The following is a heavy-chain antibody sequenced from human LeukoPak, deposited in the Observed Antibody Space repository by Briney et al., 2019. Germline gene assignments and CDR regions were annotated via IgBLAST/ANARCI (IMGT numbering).Heavy chain of an antibody. CDR2: LYYSGSGST. CDR3: ARHPGGRRNDAFDI. Sequence: PSETLSLTCTVSGGSISSSFYYWDWIRQPPGMGLEWIGSLYYSGSGSTDYNPSLKSRATISVDTSKNQFSLKLTSVTAADTAVYYCARHPGGRRNDAFDIWGQGTRVTVSP. V-gene: IGHV4-39*01. D-gene: IGHD1-14*01. J-gene: IGHJ3*02. CDR1: GGSISSSFYY.